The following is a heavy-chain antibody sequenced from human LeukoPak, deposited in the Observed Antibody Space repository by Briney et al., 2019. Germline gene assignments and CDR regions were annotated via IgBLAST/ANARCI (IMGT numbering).Heavy chain of an antibody. V-gene: IGHV3-21*01. J-gene: IGHJ3*02. CDR1: GFTFSSYS. CDR3: ARDTWEWELLLDAFDI. CDR2: ISSSGSYI. D-gene: IGHD1-26*01. Sequence: GGSLRLSCAASGFTFSSYSMNWVRQAPGKGLEWVSSISSSGSYIYYADSVKGRFTISRDNAKNSLYLQMNSLRAEDTAVYYCARDTWEWELLLDAFDIWGQGTMVTVSS.